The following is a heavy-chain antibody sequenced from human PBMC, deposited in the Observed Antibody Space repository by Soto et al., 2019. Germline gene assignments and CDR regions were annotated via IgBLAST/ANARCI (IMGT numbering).Heavy chain of an antibody. V-gene: IGHV3-23*01. CDR1: GFTFSNYA. D-gene: IGHD2-2*01. J-gene: IGHJ4*02. CDR2: ISGGGDST. CDR3: AKRSLTPAAMKSPFDY. Sequence: EVQLLESGGGLVQPGGSLRLSCAASGFTFSNYAMSWVRQAPGKGLEWVSTISGGGDSTYYADSVKGRFTISRDSSKNTLDLQVNSLRAEDTAAYYCAKRSLTPAAMKSPFDYWGQGTLVTVSS.